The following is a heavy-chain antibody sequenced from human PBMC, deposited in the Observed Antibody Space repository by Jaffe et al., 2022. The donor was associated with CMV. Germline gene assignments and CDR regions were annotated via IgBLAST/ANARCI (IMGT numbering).Heavy chain of an antibody. V-gene: IGHV4-61*01. Sequence: QVQLQESGPGLVKPSETLSLTCTVSGGSVSSGSYYWSYIRQPPGKGLEWIGYIYYSGITKYNPSLESRVTLSVDMSKNQFSLRLSSVTAADTAVYYCARGFLEWLSTEHYHYYGMDVWGQGTTVTVSS. J-gene: IGHJ6*02. CDR3: ARGFLEWLSTEHYHYYGMDV. CDR2: IYYSGIT. CDR1: GGSVSSGSYY. D-gene: IGHD3-3*01.